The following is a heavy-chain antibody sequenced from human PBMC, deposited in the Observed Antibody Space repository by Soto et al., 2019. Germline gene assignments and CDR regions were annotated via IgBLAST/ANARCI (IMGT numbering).Heavy chain of an antibody. Sequence: ASVKVSCKASGYTFTGYYMHWVRQAPGQGLEWMGWINPNSGGTDYAQKFQGWVTMTRDTSISTAYMELSRLRSDDTAVYYCASGAYGSGSYYNHGMDVWGQGTTVTVS. CDR2: INPNSGGT. CDR3: ASGAYGSGSYYNHGMDV. D-gene: IGHD3-10*01. V-gene: IGHV1-2*04. J-gene: IGHJ6*02. CDR1: GYTFTGYY.